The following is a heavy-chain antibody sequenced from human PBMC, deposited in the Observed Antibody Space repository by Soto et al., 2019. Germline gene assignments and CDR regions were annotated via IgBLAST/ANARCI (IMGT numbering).Heavy chain of an antibody. CDR1: GYTFTSYG. V-gene: IGHV1-18*01. D-gene: IGHD6-19*01. J-gene: IGHJ4*02. Sequence: QVQLVQSGAEVKKPGASVKVSCKASGYTFTSYGISWVRQAPGQGLEWMGWISAYNGNTNYAQRLQGRVTMTTDTXTGTGYVELRSLRSDDTAVYYCARAATQWLEAGGYWGQGTLVTVSS. CDR3: ARAATQWLEAGGY. CDR2: ISAYNGNT.